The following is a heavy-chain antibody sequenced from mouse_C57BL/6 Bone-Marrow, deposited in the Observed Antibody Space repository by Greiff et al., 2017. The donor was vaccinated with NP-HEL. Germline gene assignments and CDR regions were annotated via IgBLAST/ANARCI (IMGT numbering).Heavy chain of an antibody. J-gene: IGHJ4*01. V-gene: IGHV5-16*01. Sequence: EVQVVESEGGLVQPGSSMKLSCTASGFTFSDYYMAWVRQVPEKGLEWVANINYDGSSTYYLDSLKSRFIISRDNAKNILYLQMSSLKSEDTATYYCARDNTTAPYYAMDYWGQGTSVTVSS. CDR2: INYDGSST. CDR1: GFTFSDYY. CDR3: ARDNTTAPYYAMDY. D-gene: IGHD1-2*01.